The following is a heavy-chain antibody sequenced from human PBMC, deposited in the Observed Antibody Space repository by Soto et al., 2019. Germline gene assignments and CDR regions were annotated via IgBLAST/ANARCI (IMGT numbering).Heavy chain of an antibody. CDR1: GGTFSSYA. Sequence: QVQLVQSGAEVKKPGSSVKVSCKASGGTFSSYAISWVRQAPGQGLEWMGGIIPIFGTANYAQKFKGRVTITADESTSTAYMELSSLRSEDTAVYYCARVGVHSSSWYYRVGHWFDPWGQGTLVTVSS. D-gene: IGHD6-13*01. J-gene: IGHJ5*02. CDR3: ARVGVHSSSWYYRVGHWFDP. CDR2: IIPIFGTA. V-gene: IGHV1-69*01.